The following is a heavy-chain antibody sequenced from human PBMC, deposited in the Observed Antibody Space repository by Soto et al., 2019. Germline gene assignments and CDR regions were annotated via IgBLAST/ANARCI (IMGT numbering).Heavy chain of an antibody. D-gene: IGHD6-19*01. J-gene: IGHJ5*02. CDR1: GFTFSSYW. CDR3: AREARSGWYEDWFDP. V-gene: IGHV3-7*01. Sequence: EVQLVESGGGLVQPGGSLRLSCAASGFTFSSYWMSWVRQAPGKGLEWVANIKQDGSEKYYVDSVKGRFTISRDNAKNSLYLQMNSLRAEDTAVYYCAREARSGWYEDWFDPWGQGTLVTVSS. CDR2: IKQDGSEK.